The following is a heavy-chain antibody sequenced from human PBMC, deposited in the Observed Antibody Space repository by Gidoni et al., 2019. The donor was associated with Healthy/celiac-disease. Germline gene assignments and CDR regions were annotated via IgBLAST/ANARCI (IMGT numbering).Heavy chain of an antibody. CDR1: GGTFSSYD. D-gene: IGHD4-17*01. Sequence: QVQLVQSGAEVKKPGSSVKVSCKASGGTFSSYDISWVRQAPGQGLEWMGRINPILGIANYAQKFQGRVTITADKSTSTAYMELSSLRSEDTAVYYCARDPSYGDYAYWGQGTLVTVSS. J-gene: IGHJ4*02. CDR2: INPILGIA. CDR3: ARDPSYGDYAY. V-gene: IGHV1-69*04.